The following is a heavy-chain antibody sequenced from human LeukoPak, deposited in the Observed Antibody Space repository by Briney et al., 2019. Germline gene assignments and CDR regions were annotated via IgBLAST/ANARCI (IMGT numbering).Heavy chain of an antibody. Sequence: GESLKISCAASGSICSSYAMCWVRPAGEEVLEWVSAISGSGGSTYYADSVKGRFTISRDNSKNTLYLQMNSLRAEDTAVYYRATLGGWHDDWGQGTLVTVSS. CDR1: GSICSSYA. J-gene: IGHJ4*02. D-gene: IGHD6-19*01. CDR2: ISGSGGST. V-gene: IGHV3-23*01. CDR3: ATLGGWHDD.